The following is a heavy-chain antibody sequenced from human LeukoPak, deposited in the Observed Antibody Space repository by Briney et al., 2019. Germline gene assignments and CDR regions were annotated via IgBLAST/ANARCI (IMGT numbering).Heavy chain of an antibody. CDR1: GFPFSSYG. Sequence: PGGSLRLSCAASGFPFSSYGMHWVRQAPGKGLEWVAFTRYAGNNKFYTDSVKGRFTISRDNSKNTLYLQMNSLRAEDTAVYYCAKDVMGSGDSLEGYFYYYYMDVWGKGATVTISS. V-gene: IGHV3-30*02. J-gene: IGHJ6*03. CDR2: TRYAGNNK. CDR3: AKDVMGSGDSLEGYFYYYYMDV. D-gene: IGHD2-21*02.